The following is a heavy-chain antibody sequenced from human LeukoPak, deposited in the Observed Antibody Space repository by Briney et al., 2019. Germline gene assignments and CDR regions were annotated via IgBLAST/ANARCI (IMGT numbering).Heavy chain of an antibody. D-gene: IGHD6-6*01. Sequence: ASVKVSCKASGYTFTGYYMYWVRQAPGQGLEWMGGIIPIFGTANYAQKFQGRVTITTDESTSTAYMELSSLRSEDTAVYYCARGFSFYSSSSFDYWGQGTLVTVSS. CDR3: ARGFSFYSSSSFDY. V-gene: IGHV1-69*05. J-gene: IGHJ4*02. CDR2: IIPIFGTA. CDR1: GYTFTGYY.